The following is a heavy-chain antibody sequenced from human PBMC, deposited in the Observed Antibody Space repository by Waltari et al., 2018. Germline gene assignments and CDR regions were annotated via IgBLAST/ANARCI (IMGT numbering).Heavy chain of an antibody. CDR3: AGSKPYVAFDI. Sequence: QLQLQESGPGLVKPSETLSLPCTVSGGSISSSSYYWGWIRQPPGKGLEWIGSIYYIGSTYYNPSLKSRVTISVDTSKNQFSLKLSSVTAADTAVYYCAGSKPYVAFDIWGQGTMVTVSS. CDR2: IYYIGST. V-gene: IGHV4-39*01. D-gene: IGHD3-10*01. J-gene: IGHJ3*02. CDR1: GGSISSSSYY.